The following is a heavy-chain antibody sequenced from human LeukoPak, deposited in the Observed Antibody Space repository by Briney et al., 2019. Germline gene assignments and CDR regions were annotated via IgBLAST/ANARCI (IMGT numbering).Heavy chain of an antibody. Sequence: GGSLRLSCAASGFTSTNYWMNWVRQPPGKGLEWVANIKQDGSQKYYVDSVKGRFTISRDNAKNSLYLQMNSLRAEDTAVYYCARGAAWIFGVVPGYGVFDIWGQGIMVTVSS. CDR2: IKQDGSQK. V-gene: IGHV3-7*01. CDR3: ARGAAWIFGVVPGYGVFDI. J-gene: IGHJ3*02. CDR1: GFTSTNYW. D-gene: IGHD3-3*01.